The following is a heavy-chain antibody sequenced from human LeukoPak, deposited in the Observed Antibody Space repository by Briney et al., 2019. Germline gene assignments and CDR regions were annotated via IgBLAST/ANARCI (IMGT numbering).Heavy chain of an antibody. Sequence: SETLSLTCTVSGGSISSYYWSWIRQPPGKGLEWIGYIYYSGSTNYNPSLKSRVTISVDTSKNQFSLKLSSVTAADTAVYYCARENRGYSYNPWRYYGMDVWGQGTTVTVSS. CDR1: GGSISSYY. CDR3: ARENRGYSYNPWRYYGMDV. V-gene: IGHV4-59*01. CDR2: IYYSGST. J-gene: IGHJ6*02. D-gene: IGHD5-18*01.